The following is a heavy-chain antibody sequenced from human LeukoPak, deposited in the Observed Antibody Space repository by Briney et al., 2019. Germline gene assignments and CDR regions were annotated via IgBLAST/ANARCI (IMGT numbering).Heavy chain of an antibody. V-gene: IGHV3-33*08. CDR3: ARRALYYDSSGCADY. CDR1: GFTFSSYG. D-gene: IGHD3-22*01. CDR2: IWYDGSNK. J-gene: IGHJ4*02. Sequence: GGSLRLSCAASGFTFSSYGMHWVRQAPGKGLEWVAVIWYDGSNKYYADSVKGRFTISRDNSKNTLYLQMNSLRAEDTAVYYCARRALYYDSSGCADYWGQGTLVTVSS.